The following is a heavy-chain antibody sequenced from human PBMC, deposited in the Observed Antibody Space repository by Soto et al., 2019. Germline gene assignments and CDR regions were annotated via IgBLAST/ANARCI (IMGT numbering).Heavy chain of an antibody. CDR2: IWYDGSNK. J-gene: IGHJ4*02. Sequence: GGSLRLSCAASGFTFSSYGMHWVRQAPGKGLEWVAVIWYDGSNKYYADSVKGRFTISRDNSKNTLYLQMNSLRAEDTAVYYWAREEDYDILTGYSPYYFDYWGQGTLVTVSS. CDR1: GFTFSSYG. D-gene: IGHD3-9*01. CDR3: AREEDYDILTGYSPYYFDY. V-gene: IGHV3-33*01.